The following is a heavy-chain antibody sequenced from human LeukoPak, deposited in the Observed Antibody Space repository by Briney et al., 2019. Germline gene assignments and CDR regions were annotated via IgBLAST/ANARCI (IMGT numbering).Heavy chain of an antibody. Sequence: PGGSLRLSCAASRFTFSSYAMNWVRRAPGKGLEWVAAISGSGGSTFYADSVKGRFTISRDNSKNTLYLQMNSLRAEDTAVYYCAKDLNYDFWSGLDAFHIWGQGTMVTVSS. CDR3: AKDLNYDFWSGLDAFHI. CDR2: ISGSGGST. V-gene: IGHV3-23*01. D-gene: IGHD3-3*01. J-gene: IGHJ3*02. CDR1: RFTFSSYA.